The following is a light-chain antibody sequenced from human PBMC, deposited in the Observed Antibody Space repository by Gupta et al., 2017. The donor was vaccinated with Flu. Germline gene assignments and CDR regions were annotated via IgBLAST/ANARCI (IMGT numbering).Light chain of an antibody. CDR2: AAS. CDR3: QHKNSSPST. CDR1: QDISYF. J-gene: IGKJ2*02. V-gene: IGKV1-16*01. Sequence: DIQITQSPSSLSASVGDRVTITCRASQDISYFLAWFQQKPGKAPKSLIYAASRVKSGVASMFSGSGSGTDFTLTISTRQPEDFATYYCQHKNSSPSTFGQGTKLDIK.